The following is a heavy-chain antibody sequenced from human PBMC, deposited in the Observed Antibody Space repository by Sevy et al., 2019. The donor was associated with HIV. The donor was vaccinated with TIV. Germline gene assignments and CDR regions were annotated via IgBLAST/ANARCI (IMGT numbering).Heavy chain of an antibody. D-gene: IGHD3-22*01. CDR1: GFTFSSYW. CDR3: AREQQVTMLVVIGGLYFDF. Sequence: GGSLRLSCAASGFTFSSYWMTWVRQAPGKGLEWVANIKQDMSEKYYADSVKGRFTISRDNARNSLYLKMESLRAEDTGVYYCAREQQVTMLVVIGGLYFDFWGQGTLVTVSS. V-gene: IGHV3-7*01. J-gene: IGHJ4*02. CDR2: IKQDMSEK.